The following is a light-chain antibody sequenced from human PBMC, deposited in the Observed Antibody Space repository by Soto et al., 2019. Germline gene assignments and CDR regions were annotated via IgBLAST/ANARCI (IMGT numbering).Light chain of an antibody. CDR1: QSVSSNY. J-gene: IGKJ1*01. CDR2: GAS. Sequence: EIVLTQSPGTLSLSPGERATLSCRASQSVSSNYLAWYQQKPGQAPRLLIYGASSGATDIPDRFSGSGSGTDFTLTISRLEPEDFAVYYCQQYRASPPWTFGQGTKVDIK. V-gene: IGKV3-20*01. CDR3: QQYRASPPWT.